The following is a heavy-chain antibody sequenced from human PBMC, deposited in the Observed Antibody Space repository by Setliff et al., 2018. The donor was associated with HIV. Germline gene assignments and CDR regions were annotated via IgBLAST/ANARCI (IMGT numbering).Heavy chain of an antibody. V-gene: IGHV4-61*09. CDR1: GDSINTDVVS. Sequence: SETLSLTCTVSGDSINTDVVSWNWIRQPAGKGLEWIGHIYLTGNTNYNPSLKSRVTISLDSSKSQFSLMMTSLTTADTAVYYCAREGTWESYFDAWGQGLMVTVSS. J-gene: IGHJ4*02. D-gene: IGHD1-26*01. CDR3: AREGTWESYFDA. CDR2: IYLTGNT.